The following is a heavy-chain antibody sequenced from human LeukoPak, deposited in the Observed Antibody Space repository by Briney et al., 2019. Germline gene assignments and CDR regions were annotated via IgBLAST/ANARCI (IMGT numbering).Heavy chain of an antibody. CDR3: ARDARITMVRGVIIYYFDY. D-gene: IGHD3-10*01. CDR1: GYTFTSYY. J-gene: IGHJ4*02. V-gene: IGHV1-46*01. CDR2: INPSGGST. Sequence: ASVKVSCKASGYTFTSYYMHWVRQAPGQGLEWMGIINPSGGSTSYAQKFQGRVTMTRDTSTSTVYMELSSLRSEDTAVYYCARDARITMVRGVIIYYFDYWGQGTLVTVSS.